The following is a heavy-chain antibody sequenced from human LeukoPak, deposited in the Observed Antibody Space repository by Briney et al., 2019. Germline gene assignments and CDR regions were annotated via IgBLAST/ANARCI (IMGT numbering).Heavy chain of an antibody. CDR3: ARSLDYDILTGYGAFDI. D-gene: IGHD3-9*01. CDR1: GGSISSYY. J-gene: IGHJ3*02. CDR2: IYYSGST. V-gene: IGHV4-59*01. Sequence: SETLSLTCTVSGGSISSYYWSWIRQPPGKGLEWIGYIYYSGSTNYNPSLKSRVTISVETSKNQFSLKLSSVTAADTAVYYCARSLDYDILTGYGAFDIWGQGTMVTVSS.